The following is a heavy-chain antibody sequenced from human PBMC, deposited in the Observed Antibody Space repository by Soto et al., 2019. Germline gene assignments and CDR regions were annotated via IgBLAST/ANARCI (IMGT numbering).Heavy chain of an antibody. J-gene: IGHJ4*02. CDR2: IKQDGSEK. CDR3: ARVLLWFGELTHFDY. D-gene: IGHD3-10*01. Sequence: GGSLRLSCAASGFTFSSYWMSWVRQAPGKGLEWVANIKQDGSEKYYVDSVKGRFTISRDNAKNSLYLQMKSLRAEDTAVYYCARVLLWFGELTHFDYWGQGTLVTVSS. V-gene: IGHV3-7*04. CDR1: GFTFSSYW.